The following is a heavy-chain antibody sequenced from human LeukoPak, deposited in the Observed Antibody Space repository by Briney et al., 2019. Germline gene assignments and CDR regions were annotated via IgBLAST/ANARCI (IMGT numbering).Heavy chain of an antibody. V-gene: IGHV1-24*01. CDR3: ARIPLVPAAIQGGAVDY. Sequence: ASVKVSCKVSGYTLTELSMHWVRQAPGKGLEWMGGFDPEDGETIYAQKFQGRVTMTRDTSISTAYMELSRLRSDDTAVYYCARIPLVPAAIQGGAVDYWGQGTLVTVSS. J-gene: IGHJ4*02. CDR2: FDPEDGET. D-gene: IGHD2-2*02. CDR1: GYTLTELS.